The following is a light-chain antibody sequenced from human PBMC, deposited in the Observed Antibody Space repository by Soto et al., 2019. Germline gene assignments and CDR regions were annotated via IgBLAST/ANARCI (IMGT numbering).Light chain of an antibody. CDR3: QVWDSSSDHHYV. V-gene: IGLV3-21*04. CDR1: NIGSKS. J-gene: IGLJ1*01. CDR2: YDS. Sequence: SYELTQPPSVSVAPGKTVRITCGGNNIGSKSVHWYQQKPGQAPVLVIYYDSDRPSGIPERFSGSNSGNTATLTISRVEAGDEADYYCQVWDSSSDHHYVFGTGTKLTVL.